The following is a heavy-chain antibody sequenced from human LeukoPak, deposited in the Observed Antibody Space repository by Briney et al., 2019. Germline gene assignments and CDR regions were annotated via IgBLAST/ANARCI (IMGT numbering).Heavy chain of an antibody. J-gene: IGHJ4*02. CDR3: ARAQLEYSSSSADY. CDR2: IIPIFGTA. D-gene: IGHD6-6*01. V-gene: IGHV1-69*13. Sequence: GASVKVSCKASGGTFSSYAISWVRQAPGQGLEWMGGIIPIFGTANYAQKFQGRVTITAGESTSTAYMELSSLRSEDTAVYYCARAQLEYSSSSADYWGQGTLVTVSS. CDR1: GGTFSSYA.